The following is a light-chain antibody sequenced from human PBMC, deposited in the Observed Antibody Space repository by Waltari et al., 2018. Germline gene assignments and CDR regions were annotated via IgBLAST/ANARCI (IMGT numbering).Light chain of an antibody. CDR3: QQYGSSLIT. J-gene: IGKJ5*01. CDR2: GAS. V-gene: IGKV3-20*01. CDR1: QSVSSSY. Sequence: EIVLTQSPGTLSLSPGERVTLSCRASQSVSSSYLAWYQQKPGQAPRRLIYGASSRATGTPDRFSGRGSGTGFTLTISRLEPEDFAVYYCQQYGSSLITFGQGTRLEIK.